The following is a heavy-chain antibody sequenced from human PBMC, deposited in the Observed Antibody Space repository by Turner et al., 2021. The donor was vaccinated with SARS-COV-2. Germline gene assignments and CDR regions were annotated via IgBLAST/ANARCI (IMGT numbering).Heavy chain of an antibody. D-gene: IGHD4-4*01. V-gene: IGHV3-13*04. CDR1: GFTFSTYD. Sequence: EVQLVASGGGVVQPGGSLRLPCAAFGFTFSTYDMHWVRQATGKGLEWVAASGTACDTYYPGSVRGRFTSSRENAKNTLYLQMNSLRAGETAVYYCARAFEGSNWYFDLWGRGTLVTVSS. CDR2: SGTACDT. J-gene: IGHJ2*01. CDR3: ARAFEGSNWYFDL.